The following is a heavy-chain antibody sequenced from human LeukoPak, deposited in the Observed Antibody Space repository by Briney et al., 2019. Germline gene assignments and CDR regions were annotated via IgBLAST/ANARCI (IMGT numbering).Heavy chain of an antibody. D-gene: IGHD2-15*01. Sequence: ASVKVSCKASGYTFTSYGISWVRQAPGQGLEWMGWISAYNGNTNYAQKFQGWVTMTRDTSISTAYMELSRLRSDDTAVYYCAREGCSGGSCYPYGMDVWGQGTTVTVSS. CDR2: ISAYNGNT. J-gene: IGHJ6*02. V-gene: IGHV1-18*01. CDR3: AREGCSGGSCYPYGMDV. CDR1: GYTFTSYG.